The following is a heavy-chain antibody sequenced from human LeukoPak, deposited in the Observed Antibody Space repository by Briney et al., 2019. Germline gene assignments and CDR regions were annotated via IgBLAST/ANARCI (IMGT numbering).Heavy chain of an antibody. D-gene: IGHD3-10*01. V-gene: IGHV3-73*01. CDR3: TTPGYGITMVRGVMDV. CDR2: IRSKANSYAT. Sequence: GGALTLSCAASGFTFSGSAMHWVRQAAGKGLEGVGRIRSKANSYATAYAASVKGRFTISRDDSKNTAYLQMNSLKTEDTAVYYCTTPGYGITMVRGVMDVWGQGTTVTVSS. J-gene: IGHJ6*02. CDR1: GFTFSGSA.